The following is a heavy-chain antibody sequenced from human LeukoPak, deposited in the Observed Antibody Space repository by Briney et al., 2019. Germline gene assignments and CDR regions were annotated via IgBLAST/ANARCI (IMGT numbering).Heavy chain of an antibody. V-gene: IGHV1-18*01. CDR1: GYTFTSYG. CDR3: ARDRGDVVVVAADDFDY. CDR2: ISAYNGNT. Sequence: GASVKVSCKASGYTFTSYGISWVRQAPGQGLEWMGWISAYNGNTNYAQKLQGRVTMTTDTSTSTAYMELRSLRSDDTAVYYCARDRGDVVVVAADDFDYWGQGTLVTVPS. J-gene: IGHJ4*02. D-gene: IGHD2-15*01.